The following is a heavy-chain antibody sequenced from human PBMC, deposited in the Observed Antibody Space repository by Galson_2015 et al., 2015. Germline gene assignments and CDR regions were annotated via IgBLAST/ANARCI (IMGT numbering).Heavy chain of an antibody. CDR1: GGTFSSYA. V-gene: IGHV1-69*06. CDR2: IIPIFGTA. J-gene: IGHJ4*02. Sequence: SVKVSCKASGGTFSSYAISWVRQAPGQGLEWMGGIIPIFGTANYAQKFQGRVTITADKSTSTAYMELSSRRSEDTAVYYCARDGRREAFDYWGQGTLVTVSS. CDR3: ARDGRREAFDY.